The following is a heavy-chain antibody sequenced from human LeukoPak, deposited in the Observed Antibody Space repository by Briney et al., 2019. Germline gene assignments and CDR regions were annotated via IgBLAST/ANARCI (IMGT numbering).Heavy chain of an antibody. CDR2: IYYSGST. Sequence: SETLSLTCTVSGGSISSSSYYWGWIRQPPGKGLEWIGSIYYSGSTYYNPSLKSRVTISLDTSKNQFSLKLSSVTAADTAVYYCARGVTMIGRLRFDPWGQGTLVTVSS. CDR3: ARGVTMIGRLRFDP. CDR1: GGSISSSSYY. J-gene: IGHJ5*02. V-gene: IGHV4-39*07. D-gene: IGHD3-22*01.